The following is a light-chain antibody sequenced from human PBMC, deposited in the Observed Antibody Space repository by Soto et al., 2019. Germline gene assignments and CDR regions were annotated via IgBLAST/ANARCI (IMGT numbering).Light chain of an antibody. Sequence: ETVMSQSPATLSVSPGESATLSCRASQSVSSKLAWYQQKPCQAPRLLIYGASTRATGIPARFSGSGSGTEFTLSISSLQSEDSAVYYCQQYNNWPTITFGQGTRVEI. CDR3: QQYNNWPTIT. CDR2: GAS. V-gene: IGKV3D-15*01. J-gene: IGKJ5*01. CDR1: QSVSSK.